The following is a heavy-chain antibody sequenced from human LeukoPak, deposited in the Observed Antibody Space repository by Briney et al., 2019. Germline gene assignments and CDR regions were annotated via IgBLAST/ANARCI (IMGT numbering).Heavy chain of an antibody. CDR1: GYTFTSYA. CDR2: INAGNGNT. D-gene: IGHD6-19*01. CDR3: ARDHSGWGSGWFDP. V-gene: IGHV1-3*01. J-gene: IGHJ5*02. Sequence: ASVKVSCKASGYTFTSYAKHWVRQAPGQRLEWMGWINAGNGNTKYSQKFQGRVTITRDTSASTAYMELSSLRSEDTAVYYCARDHSGWGSGWFDPWGQGTLVTVSS.